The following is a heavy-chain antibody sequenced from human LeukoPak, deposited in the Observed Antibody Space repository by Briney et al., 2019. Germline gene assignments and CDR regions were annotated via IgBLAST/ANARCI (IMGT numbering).Heavy chain of an antibody. Sequence: SVKVSCKASGFTFTSSTMQWVRQARGQRLEWIGWIVVGSGNTNYAQKFQERVTITRDMSTSTAYMELSSLRSEDTAVYYCAAAAINYYDSSGYAFDIWRQGTMVTVSS. CDR1: GFTFTSST. V-gene: IGHV1-58*02. CDR2: IVVGSGNT. CDR3: AAAAINYYDSSGYAFDI. D-gene: IGHD3-22*01. J-gene: IGHJ3*02.